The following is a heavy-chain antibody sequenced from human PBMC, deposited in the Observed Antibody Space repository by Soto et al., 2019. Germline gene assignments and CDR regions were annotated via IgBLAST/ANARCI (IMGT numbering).Heavy chain of an antibody. CDR1: GFTFSNYA. J-gene: IGHJ4*02. D-gene: IGHD3-16*02. Sequence: EVQLLQYGGGLVQAGESLRLYCAASGFTFSNYAMSWVRQAPGKGLEWVSGISGRGSTNYADSVKGRCAISRDNSKNTLYLQMNRRRGEDTAVYYCGKEKDYEYVWGSYRYTSDYRGQGTLVTVSS. V-gene: IGHV3-23*01. CDR3: GKEKDYEYVWGSYRYTSDY. CDR2: ISGRGST.